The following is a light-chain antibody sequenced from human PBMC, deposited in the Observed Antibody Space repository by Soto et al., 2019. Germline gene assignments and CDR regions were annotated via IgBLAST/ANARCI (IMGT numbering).Light chain of an antibody. V-gene: IGKV1-39*01. CDR2: AAS. J-gene: IGKJ2*01. CDR1: QTISTH. Sequence: DIQMTQSPSSLSASVRDRVTITCRASQTISTHLNWYQQKPGKAPKLLIYAASTLPSGVPSRFSGSGSGTDFTLTINSLQPEDFATYYCQQSLTIPYTFGQGTKLEIK. CDR3: QQSLTIPYT.